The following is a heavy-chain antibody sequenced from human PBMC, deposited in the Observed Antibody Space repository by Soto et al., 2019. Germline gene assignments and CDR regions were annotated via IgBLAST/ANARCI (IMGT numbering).Heavy chain of an antibody. CDR1: GYTFTSYD. V-gene: IGHV1-8*01. Sequence: SCKASGYTFTSYDINWVRQATGQGLEWMGWMNPKSGNTGYAQKFQGRVTMTRNTSISTAYMELSSLRSEDTAVYYCARGLGSAFDAFDIWGQGTMVTVSS. CDR3: ARGLGSAFDAFDI. CDR2: MNPKSGNT. J-gene: IGHJ3*02.